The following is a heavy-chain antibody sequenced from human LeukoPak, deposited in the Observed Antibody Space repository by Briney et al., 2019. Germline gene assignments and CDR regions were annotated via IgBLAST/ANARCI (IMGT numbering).Heavy chain of an antibody. V-gene: IGHV1-2*02. CDR2: INPNSGGT. CDR1: GYTFTGYY. J-gene: IGHJ5*02. D-gene: IGHD3-10*01. CDR3: ASAGITMVRGVIVNWFDP. Sequence: ASVKVSCKASGYTFTGYYMHWVRQAPGQELEWMGWINPNSGGTNYAQKFQGRVTMTRDTSISTAYMELSRLRSDDTAVYYCASAGITMVRGVIVNWFDPWGQGTLVTVSS.